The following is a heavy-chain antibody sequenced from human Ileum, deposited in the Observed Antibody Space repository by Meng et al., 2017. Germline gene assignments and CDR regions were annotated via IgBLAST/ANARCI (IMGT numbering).Heavy chain of an antibody. CDR2: IRASGDNT. V-gene: IGHV3-23*01. CDR3: VTNNYPGRA. J-gene: IGHJ4*02. D-gene: IGHD1-20*01. Sequence: GESLKISCAASGFTFSRYAMSWVRQAPGKGLQWVSAIRASGDNTYYADSVKGRFTISRDNSKNTLFLQMNSLGDDDTALYRCVTNNYPGRAGGQGTRVTVSS. CDR1: GFTFSRYA.